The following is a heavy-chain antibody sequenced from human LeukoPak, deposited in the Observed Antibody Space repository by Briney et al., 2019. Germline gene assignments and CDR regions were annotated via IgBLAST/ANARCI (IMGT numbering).Heavy chain of an antibody. CDR1: GDSISSYY. J-gene: IGHJ4*01. D-gene: IGHD4-23*01. CDR2: ISYVGSA. CDR3: AGDYGAKRAFDY. V-gene: IGHV4-59*12. Sequence: PSETLSLTCTVSGDSISSYYWSWIRQPPGKGLEWIGYISYVGSANYNPSLKSRVTMSVDTSKNQFSLKLRSVTAADTAVYYCAGDYGAKRAFDYWGHGTLVTVSS.